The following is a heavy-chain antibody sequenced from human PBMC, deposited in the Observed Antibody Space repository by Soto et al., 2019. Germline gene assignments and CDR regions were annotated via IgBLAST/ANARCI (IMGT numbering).Heavy chain of an antibody. J-gene: IGHJ5*01. V-gene: IGHV4-31*03. CDR1: GGSISSGGYY. Sequence: SETLSLTCTVSGGSISSGGYYWSWIRQHPGKGLEWIGYIYYSGSTYYNPSLKSRVTISVDTSKNQFSLKLSSVTAADTAVYYCARNLVRGVRVGSWGQGTLVTVSS. D-gene: IGHD3-10*01. CDR2: IYYSGST. CDR3: ARNLVRGVRVGS.